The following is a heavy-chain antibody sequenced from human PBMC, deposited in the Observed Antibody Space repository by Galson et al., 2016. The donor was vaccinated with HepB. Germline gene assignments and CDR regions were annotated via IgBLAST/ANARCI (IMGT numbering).Heavy chain of an antibody. CDR2: IHYSGST. CDR1: GGSIRSSSYY. CDR3: ARGGHYYDSSGYYSGDFDS. J-gene: IGHJ4*02. D-gene: IGHD3-22*01. Sequence: TLSLTCTVSGGSIRSSSYYWGWVRQPPGKGLDWIGNIHYSGSTFYSPSLKSRVTISVDTAKNQISLRLSSVTAADTAVYYCARGGHYYDSSGYYSGDFDSWGQGTLGTVSS. V-gene: IGHV4-39*01.